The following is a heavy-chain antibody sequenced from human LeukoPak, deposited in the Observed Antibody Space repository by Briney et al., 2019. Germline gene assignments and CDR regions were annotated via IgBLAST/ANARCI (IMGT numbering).Heavy chain of an antibody. V-gene: IGHV4-4*07. J-gene: IGHJ4*02. CDR2: INTSGRT. Sequence: PSETLSLTCNVSGASISSYYWTWIRKPAGKGLEWIGRINTSGRTNYNPSLKSRVTMSVDTSKNQFSLKLISVTAADTAVYYRARTQQWLPIDYWGQGTLVTVSS. D-gene: IGHD6-19*01. CDR3: ARTQQWLPIDY. CDR1: GASISSYY.